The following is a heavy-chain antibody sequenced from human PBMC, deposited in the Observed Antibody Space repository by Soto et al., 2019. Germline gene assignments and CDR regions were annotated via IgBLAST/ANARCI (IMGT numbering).Heavy chain of an antibody. CDR1: GYTFTTYV. CDR3: TREGSAPYYYYGMDA. V-gene: IGHV1-18*01. D-gene: IGHD3-10*01. J-gene: IGHJ6*02. Sequence: ASLKVSCKSSGYTFTTYVISWVRQAPGQGLEWLGWINTHNGNTNYAQNLQGRVIMTADTSTSTAYMELRSLRSDDTAIYYCTREGSAPYYYYGMDAWGQGTTVTVSS. CDR2: INTHNGNT.